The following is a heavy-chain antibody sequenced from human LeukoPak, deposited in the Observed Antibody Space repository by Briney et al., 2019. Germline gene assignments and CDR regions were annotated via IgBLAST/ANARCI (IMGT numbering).Heavy chain of an antibody. CDR3: ARCGYSSSYGY. V-gene: IGHV4-34*01. Sequence: SETLSLTCAVYGGSFSGYYWSWIRQPPGEGLEWIGEINHSGSTNYNPSLKSRVTISVDTSKNQFSLKLSSVTAADTAVYYCARCGYSSSYGYWGQGTLVTVSS. CDR1: GGSFSGYY. J-gene: IGHJ4*02. D-gene: IGHD6-6*01. CDR2: INHSGST.